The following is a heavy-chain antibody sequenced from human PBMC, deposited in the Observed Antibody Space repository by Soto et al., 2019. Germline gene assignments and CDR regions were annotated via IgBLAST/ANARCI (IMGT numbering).Heavy chain of an antibody. CDR1: GGSFNGYY. CDR2: INHSGST. Sequence: QVQLQQWGAGLLKPSETLSLTCAVYGGSFNGYYWSWIRQPPGKGLEWIGEINHSGSTNYNPSLKSRVTISVDTSKNQFSLKLSSVTAADTAVYYCARQQYYYGSGSSFDYWGQGTLVTVSS. CDR3: ARQQYYYGSGSSFDY. J-gene: IGHJ4*02. V-gene: IGHV4-34*01. D-gene: IGHD3-10*01.